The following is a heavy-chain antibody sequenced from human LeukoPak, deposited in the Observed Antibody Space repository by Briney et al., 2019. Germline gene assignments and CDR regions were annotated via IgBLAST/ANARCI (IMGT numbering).Heavy chain of an antibody. CDR2: IKQDGSVQ. J-gene: IGHJ4*02. CDR3: ARDSSTRPIDY. Sequence: GGPLRVSCAAPGFTFSGDWMSGGREGPGKGRGWVANIKQDGSVQFYVDSLKRRLPISRENPTNSLYLQMNSLRAEDTAVYYCARDSSTRPIDYWGQGTLVTVSS. V-gene: IGHV3-7*01. D-gene: IGHD2-2*01. CDR1: GFTFSGDW.